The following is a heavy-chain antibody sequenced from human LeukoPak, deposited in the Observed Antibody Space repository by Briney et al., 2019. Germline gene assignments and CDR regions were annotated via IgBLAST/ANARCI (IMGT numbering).Heavy chain of an antibody. CDR2: FYYSRRT. D-gene: IGHD6-19*01. V-gene: IGHV4-39*01. J-gene: IGHJ5*02. CDR1: GGSISSIRYY. Sequence: SETLSLTCTVSGGSISSIRYYWGRIRQPPGKGLAWIGSFYYSRRTYYHPYLKHQVSISVETSKNQFAQPLICVTAGDPVVYVCSTTVAVAGPTGFDRWGQGTLVTVSS. CDR3: STTVAVAGPTGFDR.